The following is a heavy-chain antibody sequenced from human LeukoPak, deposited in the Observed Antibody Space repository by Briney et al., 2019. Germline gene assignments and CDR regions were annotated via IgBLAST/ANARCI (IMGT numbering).Heavy chain of an antibody. CDR2: IYPGDSDT. CDR1: GYSFSSYW. Sequence: GESLKISCKGSGYSFSSYWIGWVRHMPGKGLEWMGIIYPGDSDTRYNPSFQGQVTISADKSISTASLQWSSLKASDTAMYYCARLGTYCGGDCTSWYFDLWGRGTLVTVSS. D-gene: IGHD2-21*02. V-gene: IGHV5-51*01. CDR3: ARLGTYCGGDCTSWYFDL. J-gene: IGHJ2*01.